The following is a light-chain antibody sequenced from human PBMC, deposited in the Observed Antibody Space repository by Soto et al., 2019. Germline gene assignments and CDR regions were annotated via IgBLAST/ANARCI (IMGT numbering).Light chain of an antibody. Sequence: DSQMIQAASTLSENVGDRVTITCRASQSISSWLAWYQQKPGKAPKLLIYDASSLESGVPSRFSGSGSGTEFTLTISNLQPDDFATFYCRQYKTYSWTFGQGTKVDIK. CDR3: RQYKTYSWT. J-gene: IGKJ1*01. CDR1: QSISSW. V-gene: IGKV1-5*01. CDR2: DAS.